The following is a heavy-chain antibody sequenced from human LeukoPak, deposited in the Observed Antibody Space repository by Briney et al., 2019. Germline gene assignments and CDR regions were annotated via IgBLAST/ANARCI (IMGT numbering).Heavy chain of an antibody. Sequence: GGSLRLSCAASGFTFSNAWMSWVRQAPGKGLEWVGRIKSKTDGGTTDYAAPVKGRFTISRDDSKNTLYLQMNSLKTEDTAVYYCTTYSGSSRPFDCWGQGTLVTVSS. D-gene: IGHD1-26*01. CDR3: TTYSGSSRPFDC. CDR1: GFTFSNAW. CDR2: IKSKTDGGTT. J-gene: IGHJ4*02. V-gene: IGHV3-15*01.